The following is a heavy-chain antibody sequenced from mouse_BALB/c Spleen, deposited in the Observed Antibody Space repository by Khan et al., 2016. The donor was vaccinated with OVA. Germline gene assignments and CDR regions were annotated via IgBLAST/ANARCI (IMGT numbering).Heavy chain of an antibody. CDR1: GYTFTTYW. J-gene: IGHJ2*01. CDR3: TRDRIDY. Sequence: QVRLQQSGAELAKPGASVKMSCKASGYTFTTYWMHWAKQRPGQGLEWIGYINPTSGYTDYNEKFKDRATLSADKSSSTAYMQLSSLTSEDSAVYYCTRDRIDYWGQGTTLTVSS. V-gene: IGHV1-7*01. CDR2: INPTSGYT.